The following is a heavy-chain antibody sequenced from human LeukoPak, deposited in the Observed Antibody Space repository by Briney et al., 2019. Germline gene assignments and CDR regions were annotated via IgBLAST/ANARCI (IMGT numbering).Heavy chain of an antibody. D-gene: IGHD3-16*02. CDR1: GFTFDDYG. V-gene: IGHV3-9*01. CDR2: ISWNSGSI. CDR3: ARDNYVWGSYRSNWFGP. Sequence: PGRSLRLSCVASGFTFDDYGMHWVRRSPGKGLEWVSGISWNSGSIGYADSVKGRFTVSRDNAKNSLYLQMNNLRPEDTALYYCARDNYVWGSYRSNWFGPWGQGTLVTVSS. J-gene: IGHJ5*02.